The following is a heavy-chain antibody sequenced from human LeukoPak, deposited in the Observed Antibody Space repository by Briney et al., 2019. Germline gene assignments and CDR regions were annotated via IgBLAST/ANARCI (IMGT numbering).Heavy chain of an antibody. Sequence: SETLSLTCTVSGGSISSSSYYWGWIRQPPGKGLEWIGYIYYSGSTNYNPSLKSRATISVDTSKNQFSLKLSSVTAADTAVYYCARLDLSWLVDYWGQGTLVTVSS. CDR1: GGSISSSSYY. CDR2: IYYSGST. D-gene: IGHD6-13*01. V-gene: IGHV4-61*05. J-gene: IGHJ4*02. CDR3: ARLDLSWLVDY.